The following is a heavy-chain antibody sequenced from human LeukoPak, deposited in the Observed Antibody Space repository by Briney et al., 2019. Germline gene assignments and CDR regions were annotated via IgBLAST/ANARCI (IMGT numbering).Heavy chain of an antibody. CDR2: VHYSGST. J-gene: IGHJ3*02. V-gene: IGHV4-61*05. CDR3: ARVKSSWLGAFDI. CDR1: AGPISTSNYD. D-gene: IGHD6-13*01. Sequence: PSETLSLSCTVSAGPISTSNYDWSWIRQHPGKGLEWSGYVHYSGSTNYNPSLKSRVTISVDTSKNQFSLKLSSVTAADTAVYYCARVKSSWLGAFDIWGQGTMVTVSS.